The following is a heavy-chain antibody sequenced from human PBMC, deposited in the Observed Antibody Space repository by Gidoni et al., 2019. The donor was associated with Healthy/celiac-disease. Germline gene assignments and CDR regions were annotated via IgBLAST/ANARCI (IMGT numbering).Heavy chain of an antibody. V-gene: IGHV3-15*01. Sequence: ESGGGLLKPGGSLRLSCAASGFTFSNAWLSWVRQAPGKGLEWVGRIKSKTDGGTTDYAAPVKGRFTISRDDSKNTLYLQMNSLKTEDTAVYYCTTTPWGSGTDYYYYGMDVWGQGTTVTVSS. J-gene: IGHJ6*02. CDR3: TTTPWGSGTDYYYYGMDV. CDR2: IKSKTDGGTT. D-gene: IGHD1-7*01. CDR1: GFTFSNAW.